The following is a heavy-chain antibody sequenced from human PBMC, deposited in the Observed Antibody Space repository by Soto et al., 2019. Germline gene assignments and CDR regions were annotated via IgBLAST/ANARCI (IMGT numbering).Heavy chain of an antibody. D-gene: IGHD3-22*01. J-gene: IGHJ3*02. Sequence: VASVKVSCKASGGTFSSYAISWVRQAPGQGLEWMGGIIPIFGTANYAQKFQGRVTITADESTSTAYMELSSLRSEDTAVYYCARVLVSSTMIVVVPDAFDIWGQGTMVTVSS. CDR3: ARVLVSSTMIVVVPDAFDI. CDR1: GGTFSSYA. CDR2: IIPIFGTA. V-gene: IGHV1-69*13.